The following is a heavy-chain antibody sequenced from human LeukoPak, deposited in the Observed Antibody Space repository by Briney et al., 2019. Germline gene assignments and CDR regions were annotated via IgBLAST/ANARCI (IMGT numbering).Heavy chain of an antibody. V-gene: IGHV1-69*05. J-gene: IGHJ5*02. CDR3: ARHVHGDYGSGWFDP. CDR2: IMPLFGTA. D-gene: IGHD4-17*01. Sequence: ASVKVSCKTSGGTFNSSAISWVRQAPGQGLEWLGGIMPLFGTAGYAQKFQGRVTITKDKSTRTVYLELTSLTSDDTAVYYCARHVHGDYGSGWFDPWGKGTLVSVSS. CDR1: GGTFNSSA.